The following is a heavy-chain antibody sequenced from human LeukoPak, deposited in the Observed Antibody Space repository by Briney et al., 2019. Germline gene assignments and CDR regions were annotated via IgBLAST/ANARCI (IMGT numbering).Heavy chain of an antibody. CDR2: LNWNGRST. CDR1: GFTFDDYG. CDR3: AKGAILTGLRAPFDY. D-gene: IGHD3-9*01. V-gene: IGHV3-20*04. J-gene: IGHJ4*02. Sequence: GGSLRLSCAASGFTFDDYGMSWVRQVPGKGLEWVSGLNWNGRSTAYADSVKGRFTISRDNAKNSLFLQMNSLRAEDTALYYCAKGAILTGLRAPFDYWGQGTLVTVSS.